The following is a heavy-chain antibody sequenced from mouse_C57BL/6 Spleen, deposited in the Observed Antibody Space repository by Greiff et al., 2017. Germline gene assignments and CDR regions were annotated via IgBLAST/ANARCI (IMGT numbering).Heavy chain of an antibody. Sequence: QVQLQQSGPELVKPGASVKISCKASGYAFSSSWMNWVKQRPGKGLEWIGRIYPGDGDTNYNGKFKGKATLTADKSSSTAYMQLSSLPSEDSAVYFCERHDYETTYYFDYGGQGTTLTVSS. CDR2: IYPGDGDT. V-gene: IGHV1-82*01. D-gene: IGHD2-4*01. CDR1: GYAFSSSW. CDR3: ERHDYETTYYFDY. J-gene: IGHJ2*01.